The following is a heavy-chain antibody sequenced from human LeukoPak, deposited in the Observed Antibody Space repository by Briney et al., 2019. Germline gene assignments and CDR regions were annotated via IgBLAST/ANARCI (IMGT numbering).Heavy chain of an antibody. CDR1: GFTFSSYA. D-gene: IGHD2-2*03. J-gene: IGHJ4*02. Sequence: GGSLRLSCAASGFTFSSYAMSWVRQAPGKGLERVSAISGSGGSTYYADSVKGRFTISRDNSKNTLYLQMNSLRAEDTAVYYCAKMDIVVVPAAMPIDYWGQGTLVTVSS. CDR2: ISGSGGST. CDR3: AKMDIVVVPAAMPIDY. V-gene: IGHV3-23*01.